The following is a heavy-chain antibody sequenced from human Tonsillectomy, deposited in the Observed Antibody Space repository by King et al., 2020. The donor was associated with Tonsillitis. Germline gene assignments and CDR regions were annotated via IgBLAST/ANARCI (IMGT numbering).Heavy chain of an antibody. V-gene: IGHV3-23*04. CDR3: AKSMESHYDSSGYPTDY. J-gene: IGHJ4*02. Sequence: VQLVESGGGLVQPGGSLRLSCAASGFTFSSYAMSWVRQAPGKGLEWVSAISGSGGSTYYADSVKGRFTISRDNSKNTLYLQMNSLRAEDTAVYYCAKSMESHYDSSGYPTDYWGQGTLVTVSS. D-gene: IGHD3-22*01. CDR2: ISGSGGST. CDR1: GFTFSSYA.